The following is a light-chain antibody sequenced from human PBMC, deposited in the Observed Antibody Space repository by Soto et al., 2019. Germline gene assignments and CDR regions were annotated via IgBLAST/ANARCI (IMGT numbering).Light chain of an antibody. CDR2: KAS. CDR3: QQYENYWT. V-gene: IGKV1-5*03. J-gene: IGKJ1*01. CDR1: QSIINW. Sequence: DIQMTQSPSTLSASVGDRVTITCRASQSIINWLAWYQQKPGKAPKLLIYKASSLQSGVPSRSSGSGSGTEFTLTISSLQPDDCATYYCQQYENYWTFGQGTKVDIK.